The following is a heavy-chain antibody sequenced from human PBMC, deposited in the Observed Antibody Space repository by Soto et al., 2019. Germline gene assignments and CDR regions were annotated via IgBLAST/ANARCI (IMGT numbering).Heavy chain of an antibody. CDR1: GFTVSTYW. CDR2: ISENGGIT. CDR3: AREYYSSGTH. D-gene: IGHD3-10*01. V-gene: IGHV3-74*01. J-gene: IGHJ1*01. Sequence: WGSLRLSCAASGFTVSTYWMEWVRQVPGEGLVWVSSISENGGITTYADSVKGRFTISRDNAKNTLYLQMNGLRVEDTAIYYCAREYYSSGTHWGQGTLVTVSS.